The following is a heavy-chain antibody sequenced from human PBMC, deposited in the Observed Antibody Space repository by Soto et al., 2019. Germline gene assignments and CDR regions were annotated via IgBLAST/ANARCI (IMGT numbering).Heavy chain of an antibody. CDR3: ARQVAAAVEDYYYYGMDV. V-gene: IGHV5-51*01. CDR1: GYSSTSYW. D-gene: IGHD6-13*01. CDR2: IYPGDSGT. J-gene: IGHJ6*02. Sequence: GEPLKISCKGSGYSSTSYWIGWVRQMPGKGLEWMGIIYPGDSGTRYSPSFQGQVTISADKSISTAYLQWSSLKASDTAMYYCARQVAAAVEDYYYYGMDVWGQGTTVTVSS.